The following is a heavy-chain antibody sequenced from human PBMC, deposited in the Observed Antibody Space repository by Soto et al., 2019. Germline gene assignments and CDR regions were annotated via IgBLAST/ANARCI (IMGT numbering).Heavy chain of an antibody. D-gene: IGHD2-15*01. CDR3: ARLVVVAARDSNWFDP. V-gene: IGHV4-59*08. CDR2: IYYSGST. Sequence: PSETLSLTCTVSGGSISSYYWSWIRQPPGKGLEWIGYIYYSGSTNYNPSLKSRVTISVDTSKNQFSLKLSSVTAADTAVYYCARLVVVAARDSNWFDPWGQGTLVTVSS. CDR1: GGSISSYY. J-gene: IGHJ5*02.